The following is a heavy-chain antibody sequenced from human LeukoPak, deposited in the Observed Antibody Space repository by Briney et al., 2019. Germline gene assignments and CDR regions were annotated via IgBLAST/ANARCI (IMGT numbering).Heavy chain of an antibody. D-gene: IGHD4-23*01. V-gene: IGHV3-33*01. Sequence: AGKSLRLSCAASGFTFSGSGMHWVRQAPGKGLEWVAVIWYDGSNKYYADSVKGRFTISRDNPKNTLYVQMNSLRAEDTAVYYCARGRGADYGGNSGYFDYWGQGTLVTVSS. CDR3: ARGRGADYGGNSGYFDY. CDR1: GFTFSGSG. J-gene: IGHJ4*02. CDR2: IWYDGSNK.